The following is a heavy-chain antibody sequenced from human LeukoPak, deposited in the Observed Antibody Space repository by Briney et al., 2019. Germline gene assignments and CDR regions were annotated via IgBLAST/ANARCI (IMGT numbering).Heavy chain of an antibody. V-gene: IGHV3-21*01. CDR2: ISSSSSYI. J-gene: IGHJ4*02. CDR1: GFTFSSYS. D-gene: IGHD5-18*01. CDR3: AREGGYNYGHVDY. Sequence: PGGSLRLSCAASGFTFSSYSMNWVRQAPGKGLEWVSSISSSSSYIYYADSVKGRFTISRDNSKNTLYLQMNSLRAEDTAVYYCAREGGYNYGHVDYWGQGTLVTVSS.